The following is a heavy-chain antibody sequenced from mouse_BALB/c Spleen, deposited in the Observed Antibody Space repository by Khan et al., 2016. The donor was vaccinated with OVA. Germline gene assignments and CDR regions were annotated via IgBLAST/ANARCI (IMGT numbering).Heavy chain of an antibody. CDR2: IRNKANGYTT. V-gene: IGHV7-3*02. CDR1: GFTFTDYY. J-gene: IGHJ4*01. CDR3: ARDRDYFITTPYYAMDY. D-gene: IGHD1-1*01. Sequence: EVELVESGGGLVQPGGSLRLSCATSGFTFTDYYMSWVRQPPGKALEWLGSIRNKANGYTTEYSASVQGRFTISRDNSKSILYLQMNTLRAEDSATYYCARDRDYFITTPYYAMDYWGQGTSVTVSS.